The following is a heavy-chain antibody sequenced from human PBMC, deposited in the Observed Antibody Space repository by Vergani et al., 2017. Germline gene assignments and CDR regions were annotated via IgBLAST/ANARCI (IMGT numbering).Heavy chain of an antibody. V-gene: IGHV4-61*01. CDR2: IYYSGST. Sequence: QVQLQESGPGLVKPSQTLSLSCTVSGGSVRTSIGYYWTWIRQPPGKGLEWIGYIYYSGSTNYNPSLKSRVTISVDTSKNQFSLKLSSVTAADTAVYYCASSILVPAAKGWFDPWGQGTLVTVSS. D-gene: IGHD2-2*01. J-gene: IGHJ5*02. CDR1: GGSVRTSIGYY. CDR3: ASSILVPAAKGWFDP.